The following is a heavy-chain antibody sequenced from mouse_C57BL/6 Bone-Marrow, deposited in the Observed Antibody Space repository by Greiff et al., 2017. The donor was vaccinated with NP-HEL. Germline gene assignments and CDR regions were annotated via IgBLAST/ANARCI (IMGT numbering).Heavy chain of an antibody. CDR3: ARYVPYERGYFDY. CDR1: GFTFPDYY. D-gene: IGHD1-1*01. Sequence: EVMLVESGGGLVQPGGSLSLSCAASGFTFPDYYMSWVRQPPGKALEWLGFIRNKANGYTTEYSASVKGRFTISRDNSQSILYLQMNALRAEDSATYSCARYVPYERGYFDYGGQGTTLTVSS. J-gene: IGHJ2*01. CDR2: IRNKANGYTT. V-gene: IGHV7-3*01.